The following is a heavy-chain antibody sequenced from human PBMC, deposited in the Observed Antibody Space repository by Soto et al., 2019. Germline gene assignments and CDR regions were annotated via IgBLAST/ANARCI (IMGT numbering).Heavy chain of an antibody. CDR3: ARDAVAGTRGRWFDP. CDR1: GFTVSSNY. V-gene: IGHV3-66*01. D-gene: IGHD6-19*01. CDR2: IYSDGST. J-gene: IGHJ5*02. Sequence: PGGSLRLSCAASGFTVSSNYMSWVRQPPGKGLEWVSLIYSDGSTDYADSVKGRFTISRDNSKNTLYLQMNSLRAEDTAVYFCARDAVAGTRGRWFDPWGQGTLVTVSS.